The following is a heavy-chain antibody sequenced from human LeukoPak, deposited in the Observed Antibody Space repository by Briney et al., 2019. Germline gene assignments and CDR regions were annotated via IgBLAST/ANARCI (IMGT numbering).Heavy chain of an antibody. J-gene: IGHJ5*02. Sequence: WETLSLTCIVSGGSISGTTYYWGWIRQPPGKGLGWIGSIYYSGSTYYNPSLKSRVTISVDTSNNQFSLRLSSVTAADTAVYYCARDGEYRNWFDLWGQGTLVTVSS. D-gene: IGHD2-21*01. CDR1: GGSISGTTYY. CDR2: IYYSGST. CDR3: ARDGEYRNWFDL. V-gene: IGHV4-39*07.